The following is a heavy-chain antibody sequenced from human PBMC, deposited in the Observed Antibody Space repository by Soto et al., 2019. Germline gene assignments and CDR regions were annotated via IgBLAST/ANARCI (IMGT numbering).Heavy chain of an antibody. Sequence: LVKVSCKASGGTFSSYTISWVRQAPGQGLEWMGRIIPILGIANYAQKFQGRVTITRDTSASTAYMELSSLRSEDTAVYYCARENSGYYYFDYWGQGTLVTVSS. V-gene: IGHV1-69*04. CDR1: GGTFSSYT. D-gene: IGHD5-12*01. CDR3: ARENSGYYYFDY. CDR2: IIPILGIA. J-gene: IGHJ4*02.